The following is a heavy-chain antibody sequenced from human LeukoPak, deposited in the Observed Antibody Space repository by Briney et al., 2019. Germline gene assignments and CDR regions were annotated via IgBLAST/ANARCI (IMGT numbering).Heavy chain of an antibody. D-gene: IGHD6-6*01. J-gene: IGHJ4*02. V-gene: IGHV4-59*01. CDR2: IYYSGST. CDR3: ARGRKYGSFDY. Sequence: PSETLSLTCTVSGRSISSYYWSWIRQPPGKGLGWIGYIYYSGSTNYNPSLKSRVTISVDTSKNQFSLKLSSVTAADTAVYYCARGRKYGSFDYWGQGTLVTVSS. CDR1: GRSISSYY.